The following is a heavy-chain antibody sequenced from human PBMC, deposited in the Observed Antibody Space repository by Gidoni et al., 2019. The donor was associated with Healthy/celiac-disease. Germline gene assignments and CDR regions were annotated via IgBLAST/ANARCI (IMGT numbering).Heavy chain of an antibody. CDR2: MSGSGGST. Sequence: EVQLLESGGVWVQPGGSLRLSCAASGFTFSSYAMSWVRQAPGKGLEWVSAMSGSGGSTYYADSGKGRFTSSRDNSKNTLYLQMNRLRAEDTDVYYCAKTFCRTSCYGGFGMDVWGQGTTVTVSS. CDR1: GFTFSSYA. J-gene: IGHJ6*02. CDR3: AKTFCRTSCYGGFGMDV. D-gene: IGHD2-2*01. V-gene: IGHV3-23*01.